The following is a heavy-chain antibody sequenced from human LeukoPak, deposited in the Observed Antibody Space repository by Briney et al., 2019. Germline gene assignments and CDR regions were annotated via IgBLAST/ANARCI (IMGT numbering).Heavy chain of an antibody. V-gene: IGHV1-24*01. Sequence: ASVKVSCKVSGYTLTELSMHWVRQAPGKGLERMGGFDPEDGETIYAQKFQGRVTMTEDTSTDTAYMELSSLRSEDTAVYYCATHYGGNDYYYYYMDVWGKGTTVTVSS. D-gene: IGHD4-23*01. CDR3: ATHYGGNDYYYYYMDV. CDR1: GYTLTELS. J-gene: IGHJ6*03. CDR2: FDPEDGET.